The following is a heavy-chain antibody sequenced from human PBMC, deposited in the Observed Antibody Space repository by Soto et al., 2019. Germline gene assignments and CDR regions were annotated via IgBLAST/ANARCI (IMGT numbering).Heavy chain of an antibody. D-gene: IGHD2-2*01. J-gene: IGHJ4*02. Sequence: RLSCVVPRSIFSSYWMHWVRQAPGKGLVWVSRINSDGSSTSYADSVKGRFTISRDNAKNTLYLQMNSLRAEDTAVYYCAKENDCSSTSCYRFFDYWGQGTLVTVSS. CDR2: INSDGSST. CDR3: AKENDCSSTSCYRFFDY. V-gene: IGHV3-74*01. CDR1: RSIFSSYW.